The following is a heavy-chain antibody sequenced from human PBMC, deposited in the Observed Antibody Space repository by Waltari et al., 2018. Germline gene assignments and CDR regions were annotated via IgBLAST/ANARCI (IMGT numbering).Heavy chain of an antibody. Sequence: SSSSYIYYADSVKGRFTISRDNAKNSLYLQMNSLRAEDTAVYYCAGGGYCSGGSCYSEYYYYYMDVWGKGTTVTISS. D-gene: IGHD2-15*01. J-gene: IGHJ6*03. CDR3: AGGGYCSGGSCYSEYYYYYMDV. CDR2: SSSSYI. V-gene: IGHV3-21*01.